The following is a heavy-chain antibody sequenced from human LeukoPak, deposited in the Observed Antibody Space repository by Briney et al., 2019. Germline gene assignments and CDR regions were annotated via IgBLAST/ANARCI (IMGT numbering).Heavy chain of an antibody. J-gene: IGHJ4*02. D-gene: IGHD3-22*01. Sequence: QSGGSLRLSCAASGFTFSSYAMHWVRQAPGKGLEWVAVISYDGSNKYYADSVKGRFTISRDNSKNTLYLQMNSLRAEDTAVYYCARRSGYYYDLDYWGQGTLVTVSS. V-gene: IGHV3-30-3*01. CDR3: ARRSGYYYDLDY. CDR2: ISYDGSNK. CDR1: GFTFSSYA.